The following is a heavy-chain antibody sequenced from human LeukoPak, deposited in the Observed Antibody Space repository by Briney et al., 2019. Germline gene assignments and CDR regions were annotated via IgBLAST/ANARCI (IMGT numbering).Heavy chain of an antibody. D-gene: IGHD6-19*01. J-gene: IGHJ4*02. CDR2: IYISGST. CDR3: ARVRLGSGWYNYFDY. Sequence: PSETLSLTCTVSGGSISSYYWSWIRQPAGKGLEWIGRIYISGSTNCNPSLKGRVTMSIDTSQNQLSLKLSSVTAADTAVYYCARVRLGSGWYNYFDYWGQGTLVTVSS. CDR1: GGSISSYY. V-gene: IGHV4-4*07.